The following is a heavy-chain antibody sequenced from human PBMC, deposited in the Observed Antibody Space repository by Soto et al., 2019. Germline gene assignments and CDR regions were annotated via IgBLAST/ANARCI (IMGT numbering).Heavy chain of an antibody. D-gene: IGHD1-20*01. CDR1: GGSFSGYY. V-gene: IGHV4-34*01. Sequence: PSETLSLTCAVYGGSFSGYYWTWIRQPPGKGLEWIGEINHSGTTNYKPSLRSRVTISVDTSKNQLSLKVSSATAAGTAVYYCARGRTLITGTSLDYWGQGTLVTVSS. CDR2: INHSGTT. CDR3: ARGRTLITGTSLDY. J-gene: IGHJ4*02.